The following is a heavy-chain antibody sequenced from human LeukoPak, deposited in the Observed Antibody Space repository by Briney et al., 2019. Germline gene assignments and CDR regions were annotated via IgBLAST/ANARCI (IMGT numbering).Heavy chain of an antibody. Sequence: KPSETRSLTCTVPGGSISSYYWSWIRQPPGKGLDGIGYINYSGSTNYSPSLKSRVAISVDTSNNQFSLKLSSVTAADTAVYYCARHTVVQGRWPDYWGQGALVTVSS. V-gene: IGHV4-59*08. CDR2: INYSGST. D-gene: IGHD4-23*01. CDR3: ARHTVVQGRWPDY. CDR1: GGSISSYY. J-gene: IGHJ4*02.